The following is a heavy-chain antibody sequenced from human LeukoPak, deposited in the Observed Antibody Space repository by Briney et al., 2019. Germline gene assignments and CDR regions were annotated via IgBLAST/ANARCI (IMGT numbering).Heavy chain of an antibody. CDR2: INPNRGGP. Sequence: GASVKVSCKASGYTFTGYYIHWVRQAPGQGLEWMGWINPNRGGPNYAQKFQGRVTMTWDTSISTAYMELNRLRPDDTAVYYCARDFAGLRAQGFDPWGQGTLVTVSS. V-gene: IGHV1-2*02. CDR3: ARDFAGLRAQGFDP. CDR1: GYTFTGYY. D-gene: IGHD5-12*01. J-gene: IGHJ5*02.